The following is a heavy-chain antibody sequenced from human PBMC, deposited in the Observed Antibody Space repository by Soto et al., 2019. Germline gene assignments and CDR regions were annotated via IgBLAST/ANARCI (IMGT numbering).Heavy chain of an antibody. D-gene: IGHD6-25*01. CDR3: VRAIWTRSGPQNFFDY. J-gene: IGHJ4*02. CDR1: GYTFTSYG. V-gene: IGHV1-18*01. Sequence: QVQLVQSEGELRQPGASVTVSCRASGYTFTSYGIIWVRQAPGQGLEWMGYISPNSGATTYAQNIQGRLTLTTDTSTSTAYIELRSMSSDDTAIYYCVRAIWTRSGPQNFFDYWGLGALVTVSS. CDR2: ISPNSGAT.